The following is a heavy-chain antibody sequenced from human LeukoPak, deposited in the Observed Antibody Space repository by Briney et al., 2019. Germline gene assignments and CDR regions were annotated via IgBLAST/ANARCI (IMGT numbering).Heavy chain of an antibody. Sequence: SETLSLTFTVSGGSISSYYWSWIRQPAGKGLEWIGRIYTSGSTTYNPSLTSRVTMSVDTSKNQFSLKLSSVTAADTAVYYCAIGKGRWFGRYFDYWGQGTLVTVSS. CDR2: IYTSGST. D-gene: IGHD3-10*01. CDR3: AIGKGRWFGRYFDY. CDR1: GGSISSYY. J-gene: IGHJ4*02. V-gene: IGHV4-4*07.